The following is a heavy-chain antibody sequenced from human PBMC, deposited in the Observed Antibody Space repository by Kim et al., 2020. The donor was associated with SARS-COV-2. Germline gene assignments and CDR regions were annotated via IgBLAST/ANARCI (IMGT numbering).Heavy chain of an antibody. J-gene: IGHJ5*02. CDR2: IYYSGST. CDR3: ARGHYDILTGPKVYWFDP. CDR1: GGSISSYY. D-gene: IGHD3-9*01. Sequence: SETLSLTCTVSGGSISSYYWSWIRQPPGKGLEWIGYIYYSGSTNYNPSLKSRVTISVDTSKNQFSLKLSSVTAADTAVYYCARGHYDILTGPKVYWFDPWGQGTLVTVSS. V-gene: IGHV4-59*13.